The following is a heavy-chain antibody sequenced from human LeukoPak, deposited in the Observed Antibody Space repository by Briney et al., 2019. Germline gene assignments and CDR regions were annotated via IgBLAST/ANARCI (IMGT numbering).Heavy chain of an antibody. D-gene: IGHD2-15*01. CDR3: AGELRYCSGGSCYDYYFYYYMDV. V-gene: IGHV4-30-4*08. CDR2: IYYSGST. J-gene: IGHJ6*03. CDR1: GGSISSGDYY. Sequence: SETLSLTCTVSGGSISSGDYYWSWIRQPPGKGLEWIGYIYYSGSTYYNPSLKSRVTISVDTSKNQFSLKLSSVTAADTAVYYCAGELRYCSGGSCYDYYFYYYMDVWGKGTTVTVSS.